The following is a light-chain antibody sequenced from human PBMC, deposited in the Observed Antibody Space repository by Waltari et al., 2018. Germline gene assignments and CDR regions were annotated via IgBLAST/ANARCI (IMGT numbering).Light chain of an antibody. CDR1: ESIASP. Sequence: IVLTQSPATLSLSPADRPTLSCRASESIASPLVWYQQKPGQPPRILIYDTSNRAAGIPARFSGSGSGTDFSLTISRLEPEDFVVYYCQQRSHWPVYTFGQGTKLEIK. CDR3: QQRSHWPVYT. V-gene: IGKV3-11*01. CDR2: DTS. J-gene: IGKJ2*01.